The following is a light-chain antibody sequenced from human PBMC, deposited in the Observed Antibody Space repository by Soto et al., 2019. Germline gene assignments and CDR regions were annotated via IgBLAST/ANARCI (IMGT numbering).Light chain of an antibody. CDR3: GQYGSSPRT. CDR1: QTVVSPY. V-gene: IGKV3-20*01. Sequence: EIVLTQSPGILSLSPGERATLSCRASQTVVSPYFAWYQQKPGQTPRLLIYGISTRAPGIADRFSGSGSGTDFTLTISRLEPEDFAVYYCGQYGSSPRTFGQWTKV. J-gene: IGKJ1*01. CDR2: GIS.